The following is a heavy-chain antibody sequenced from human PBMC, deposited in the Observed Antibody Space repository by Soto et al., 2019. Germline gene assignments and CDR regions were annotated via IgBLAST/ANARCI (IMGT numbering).Heavy chain of an antibody. V-gene: IGHV4-59*01. J-gene: IGHJ5*02. D-gene: IGHD6-25*01. CDR1: GGSLSSNY. CDR2: VYFSGNT. CDR3: GSVRPSGYVLS. Sequence: SETLSLTCTVSGGSLSSNYWTWIRQSPGKGLEWIGYVYFSGNTNYNPSLKSRVTISIDTSKNQFSLRLAPVTAADTAFYYCGSVRPSGYVLSWGQGTLVTVSS.